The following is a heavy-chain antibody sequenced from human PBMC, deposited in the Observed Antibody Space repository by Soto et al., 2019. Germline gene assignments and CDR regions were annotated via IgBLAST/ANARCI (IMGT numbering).Heavy chain of an antibody. CDR1: GFTFSSYA. Sequence: GGSLRLSCAASGFTFSSYAMSWVRQAPGKGLEWVSAISGSGGSTYYADSVKGRFTISRDNSKNTLYLQMNSLRAEDTAVYYCASTRGYYDSSGYPGYFQHWGQGTLVTVSS. J-gene: IGHJ1*01. CDR2: ISGSGGST. V-gene: IGHV3-23*01. CDR3: ASTRGYYDSSGYPGYFQH. D-gene: IGHD3-22*01.